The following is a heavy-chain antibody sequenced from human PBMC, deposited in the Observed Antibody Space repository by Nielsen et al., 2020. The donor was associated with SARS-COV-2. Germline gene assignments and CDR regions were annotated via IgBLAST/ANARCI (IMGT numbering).Heavy chain of an antibody. CDR1: GFTFSSYA. CDR2: ISYDGSNK. J-gene: IGHJ5*01. V-gene: IGHV3-30*18. D-gene: IGHD6-19*01. Sequence: GESLKISCAASGFTFSSYAMSWVRQAPGKGLEWVTVISYDGSNKYYADSVKGRFTMSRDNSKNMLYLQMDSLKSEDTAVYYCAKDGKPYSSGLSWFDSWGQGTLVTVSS. CDR3: AKDGKPYSSGLSWFDS.